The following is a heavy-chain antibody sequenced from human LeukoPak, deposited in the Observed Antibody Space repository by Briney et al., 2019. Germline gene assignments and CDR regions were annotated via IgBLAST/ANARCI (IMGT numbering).Heavy chain of an antibody. V-gene: IGHV1-18*04. CDR3: ARDLRGGSSSWYLYYYYMDV. Sequence: ASVKVSCKAFGYTFRNYYMHWVRQAPGQGLEWMGWISAYNGNTNYAQKLQGRVTMTTDTSTSTAYMELRSLRSDDTAVYYCARDLRGGSSSWYLYYYYMDVWGKGTTVTVSS. CDR1: GYTFRNYY. CDR2: ISAYNGNT. J-gene: IGHJ6*03. D-gene: IGHD6-13*01.